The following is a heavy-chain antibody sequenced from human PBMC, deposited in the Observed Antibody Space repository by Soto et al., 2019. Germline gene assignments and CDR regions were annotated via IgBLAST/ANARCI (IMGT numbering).Heavy chain of an antibody. CDR1: GFTFSSYA. D-gene: IGHD3-22*01. J-gene: IGHJ4*02. V-gene: IGHV3-23*01. Sequence: GGSLRLSCAASGFTFSSYAMSWFRQAPGKGLEWVSAISGSGGSTYYADSVKGRFTISRDNSKNTLYLQMNSLRAEDTAVYYCATGRVTTPNFDYWGQGTLVTVSS. CDR3: ATGRVTTPNFDY. CDR2: ISGSGGST.